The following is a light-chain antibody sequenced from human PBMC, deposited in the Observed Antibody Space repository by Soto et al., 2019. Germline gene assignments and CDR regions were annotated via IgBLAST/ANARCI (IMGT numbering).Light chain of an antibody. V-gene: IGLV1-40*01. J-gene: IGLJ2*01. CDR2: GNN. Sequence: QTVVTQPPSVSGAPGQRGTISCTGSTSNIGSIFDVHWYQHLPGAAPKLLIFGNNNRPSGVPDRFSGSKSGPSASLTITGLQPEDEADYYCQSYDNSLAGSVVFGGGTKVTVL. CDR3: QSYDNSLAGSVV. CDR1: TSNIGSIFD.